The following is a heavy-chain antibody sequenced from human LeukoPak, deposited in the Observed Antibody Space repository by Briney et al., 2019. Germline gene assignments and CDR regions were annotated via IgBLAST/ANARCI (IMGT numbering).Heavy chain of an antibody. CDR3: ARVRGMEVTTNWYFDL. CDR1: GYSISSGYY. CDR2: IYHAGST. V-gene: IGHV4-38-2*01. J-gene: IGHJ2*01. Sequence: SETLSLTCAVSGYSISSGYYGGWIRQPPGKGLEWIGSIYHAGSTYHNPSLKSRVTISVDTSKNQFSRMLSSVTAADTAVFYCARVRGMEVTTNWYFDLWGRGTLVTVSS. D-gene: IGHD4-17*01.